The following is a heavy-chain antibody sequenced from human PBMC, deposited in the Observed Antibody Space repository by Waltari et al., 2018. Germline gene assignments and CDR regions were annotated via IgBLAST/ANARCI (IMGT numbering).Heavy chain of an antibody. D-gene: IGHD2-15*01. CDR2: IYSGGST. Sequence: EVQLLESGGGLVQPGGSLRLSCAASGFTFSSYAMSWVRQAPGKGLEWVSVIYSGGSTYYADSGKGRFTISRDNSKNTLYLQMNSLRAEDTAVYYCAKDRSGPVDYWGQGTLVTVSS. CDR3: AKDRSGPVDY. CDR1: GFTFSSYA. J-gene: IGHJ4*02. V-gene: IGHV3-23*03.